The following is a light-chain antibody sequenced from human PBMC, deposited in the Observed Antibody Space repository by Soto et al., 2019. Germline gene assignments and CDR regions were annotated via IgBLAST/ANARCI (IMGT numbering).Light chain of an antibody. J-gene: IGKJ1*01. V-gene: IGKV3-20*01. CDR1: QSVSSNY. Sequence: EIVLTQSPGTLYLSPGERATLSCRASQSVSSNYLAWYQQKPGQAPRLLIYGASSRATGIPDRFSGGGSGTDVTLTISRLEPEDFALYYCQQFGSSPRTFGQGTKVEIK. CDR3: QQFGSSPRT. CDR2: GAS.